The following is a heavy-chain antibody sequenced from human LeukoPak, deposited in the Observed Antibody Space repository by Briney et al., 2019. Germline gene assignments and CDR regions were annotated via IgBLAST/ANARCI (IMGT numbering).Heavy chain of an antibody. V-gene: IGHV5-10-1*01. CDR1: GYTFTSNW. Sequence: GDSLKISCKGSGYTFTSNWITWVRQMPGKGLEWMGRIDPKDSYTNYSPSFQGHVTISADKSISTAYLQWSGLRASDTAMYYCARLLVSASDWYFDLWGRGTLVTVSS. J-gene: IGHJ2*01. D-gene: IGHD3-10*01. CDR2: IDPKDSYT. CDR3: ARLLVSASDWYFDL.